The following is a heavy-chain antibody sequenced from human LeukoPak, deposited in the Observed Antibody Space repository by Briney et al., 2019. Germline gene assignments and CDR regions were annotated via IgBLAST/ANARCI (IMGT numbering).Heavy chain of an antibody. J-gene: IGHJ6*03. V-gene: IGHV1-18*01. Sequence: ASVKVSCKASGYTFTTYNINWVRQAPGQGLEWMGWISGYNGNTNYAQKFQGRVTMTRDTSISTAYMELSRLRSDDTAVYYCARGTGTKIYYYYYYMDVWGKGTTVTVSS. CDR3: ARGTGTKIYYYYYYMDV. D-gene: IGHD1-14*01. CDR2: ISGYNGNT. CDR1: GYTFTTYN.